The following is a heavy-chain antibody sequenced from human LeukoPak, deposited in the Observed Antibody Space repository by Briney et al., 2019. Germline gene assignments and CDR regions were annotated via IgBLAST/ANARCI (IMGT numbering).Heavy chain of an antibody. D-gene: IGHD3-10*01. CDR1: GFNFMTYG. V-gene: IGHV3-30*18. Sequence: GGSLRLSCAASGFNFMTYGMHWVRQAPGKGLEWVAFISYDGGKRFFGESVKGRFTIARDNSENTVSLQMNTLKTEDTAVYYCAKDQEQWFGESINDYWGQGTLVTVSS. CDR2: ISYDGGKR. CDR3: AKDQEQWFGESINDY. J-gene: IGHJ4*02.